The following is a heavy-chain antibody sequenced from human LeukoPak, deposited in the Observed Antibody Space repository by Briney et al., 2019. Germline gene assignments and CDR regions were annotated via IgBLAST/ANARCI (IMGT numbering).Heavy chain of an antibody. CDR2: IWYDGSNK. CDR1: GFTFSSYG. CDR3: ANPIRIAEAGTNFDY. V-gene: IGHV3-33*06. J-gene: IGHJ4*02. Sequence: GGSLRLSCAASGFTFSSYGMHWVRQAPGKGLEWVAVIWYDGSNKYYADSVKGRFTISRDNSKNTLYLQMNSLRAEDTAVYYCANPIRIAEAGTNFDYWGQGTLVTVSS. D-gene: IGHD6-13*01.